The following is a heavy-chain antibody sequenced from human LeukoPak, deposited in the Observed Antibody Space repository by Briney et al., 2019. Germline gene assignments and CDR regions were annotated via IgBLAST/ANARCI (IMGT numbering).Heavy chain of an antibody. D-gene: IGHD2-2*01. J-gene: IGHJ4*02. V-gene: IGHV3-23*01. CDR1: GFTFSSYT. CDR3: AKERVVVVPAAMPASFDY. CDR2: ISGSGGST. Sequence: GGSLRLSCAASGFTFSSYTMSWVRQAPGKGLAWVSSISGSGGSTYYADSVKGRFTISRDNSKNTLYLQMNSLRAEDTAVYYCAKERVVVVPAAMPASFDYWGQGTLVTVSS.